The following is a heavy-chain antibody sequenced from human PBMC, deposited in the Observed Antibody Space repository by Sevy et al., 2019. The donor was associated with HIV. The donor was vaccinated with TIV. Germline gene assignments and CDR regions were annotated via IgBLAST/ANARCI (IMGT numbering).Heavy chain of an antibody. J-gene: IGHJ4*02. D-gene: IGHD5-18*01. V-gene: IGHV3-15*01. CDR2: VKSITDGRTR. CDR3: TTLRGYSYGSDS. Sequence: GGSLRLSCAASGFTFSNAWMSWVRQAPGKGLEWVGRVKSITDGRTRDYAAPVKGRFTISRDDSKNTLYLQMNSLKTEDTAVYYCTTLRGYSYGSDSWGRGTRVTV. CDR1: GFTFSNAW.